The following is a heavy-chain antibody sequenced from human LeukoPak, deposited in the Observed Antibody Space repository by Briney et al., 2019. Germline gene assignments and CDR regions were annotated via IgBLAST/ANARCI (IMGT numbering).Heavy chain of an antibody. J-gene: IGHJ5*02. CDR3: ARDLA. CDR1: AFTFSSYW. V-gene: IGHV3-74*01. Sequence: GGSLRLSCAASAFTFSSYWMHWVRQAPGKGLVWVSRIKSDGSTNYADSVKGRFTISRDNAKNTVSLQINSLRAEDTGVYYCARDLAWGQGTLVTVSS. CDR2: IKSDGST.